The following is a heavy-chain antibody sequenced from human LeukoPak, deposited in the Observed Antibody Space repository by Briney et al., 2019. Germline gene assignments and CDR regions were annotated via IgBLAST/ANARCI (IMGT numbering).Heavy chain of an antibody. J-gene: IGHJ4*02. D-gene: IGHD3-22*01. CDR2: VRYTRSS. V-gene: IGHV4-39*01. CDR3: ASYFDDTGTASFDN. CDR1: GGSVRRSDYY. Sequence: TSETLSLTCSVSGGSVRRSDYYWAWIRQPPGKGLEWIGSVRYTRSSYYTPSHQSRVTISLDMSNNQFSLRMNSVTAADTAVYFCASYFDDTGTASFDNWGQGILVTVSS.